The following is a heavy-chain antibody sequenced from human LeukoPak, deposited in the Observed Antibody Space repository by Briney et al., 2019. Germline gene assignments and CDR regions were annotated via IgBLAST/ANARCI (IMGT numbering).Heavy chain of an antibody. CDR2: ISSSSYT. CDR1: GFTFSSYS. V-gene: IGHV3-21*01. Sequence: GGSLRLSCAASGFTFSSYSMNWVRQAPGKGLEWVSSISSSSYTYYADSVKGRFTISRDNAKNSLYLQMNSLRAEDTAVYYFARGSAYYDSSGYICDYWGQGTLVTVSS. CDR3: ARGSAYYDSSGYICDY. J-gene: IGHJ4*02. D-gene: IGHD3-22*01.